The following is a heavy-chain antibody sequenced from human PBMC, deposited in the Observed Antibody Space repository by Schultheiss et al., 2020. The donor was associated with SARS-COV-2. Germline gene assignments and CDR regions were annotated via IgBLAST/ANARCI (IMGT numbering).Heavy chain of an antibody. J-gene: IGHJ4*02. D-gene: IGHD3-10*01. Sequence: ASVKVSCKASGYTFTGYYMHWVRQAPGQGLEWMGWINPNSGGTNYAQKFQGWVTMTRDTSISTAYMELSRLRSDDTALYYCARVAGITMVRGAGYYFDYWGQGTLVTVSS. CDR1: GYTFTGYY. CDR2: INPNSGGT. V-gene: IGHV1-2*04. CDR3: ARVAGITMVRGAGYYFDY.